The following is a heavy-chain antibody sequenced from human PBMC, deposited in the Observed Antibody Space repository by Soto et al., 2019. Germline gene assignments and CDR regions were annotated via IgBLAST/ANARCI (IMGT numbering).Heavy chain of an antibody. CDR3: ERDPTSYSSGWFSYYGMDV. V-gene: IGHV3-53*01. CDR1: GFTVSSNY. J-gene: IGHJ6*02. CDR2: IYSGGST. Sequence: GSLGLACSASGFTVSSNYMSGVRQAPGKGLEWVSVIYSGGSTYYADSVKGRFTISRDNSKNTLYLQMNSLRAEDTAVYYCERDPTSYSSGWFSYYGMDVWGQGTKVTVSS. D-gene: IGHD6-19*01.